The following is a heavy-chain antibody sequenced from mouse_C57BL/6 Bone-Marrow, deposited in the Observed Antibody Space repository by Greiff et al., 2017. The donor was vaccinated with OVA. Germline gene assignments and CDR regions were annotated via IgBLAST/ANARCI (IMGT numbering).Heavy chain of an antibody. CDR1: GYTFTSYW. V-gene: IGHV1-7*01. CDR3: ARWYYAMDY. CDR2: INPSSGYT. Sequence: QVQLQQSGAELAKPGASVKLSCKASGYTFTSYWMHWVKQRPGQGLEWIGYINPSSGYTKYNQKFKDKAKLTADKSSSTAYMQLSSLTYEDSAVYYCARWYYAMDYWGQGTSVTVSS. J-gene: IGHJ4*01.